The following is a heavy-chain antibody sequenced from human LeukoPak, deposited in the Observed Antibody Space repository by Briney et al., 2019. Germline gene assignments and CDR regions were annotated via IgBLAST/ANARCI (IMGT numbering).Heavy chain of an antibody. V-gene: IGHV3-21*01. CDR2: ISSSSSYI. Sequence: GGSLRLSCAASGFTFSSYSMNWVRQAPGKGLEWVSSISSSSSYIYYADSVKGRFTISRDNAKNSLYLQMNSPRAEDTAVYYCARGKVTTTGFLYYWGQGTLVTVSS. CDR1: GFTFSSYS. D-gene: IGHD4-17*01. J-gene: IGHJ4*02. CDR3: ARGKVTTTGFLYY.